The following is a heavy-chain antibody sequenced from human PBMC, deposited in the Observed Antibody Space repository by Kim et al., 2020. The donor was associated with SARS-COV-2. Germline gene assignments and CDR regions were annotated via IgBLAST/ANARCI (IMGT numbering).Heavy chain of an antibody. Sequence: ASVKVSCKASGYTFTGYYMHWVRQAPGQGLEWMGWINPNSGGTNYAQKFQGRVTMTRDTSISTAYMELSRLRSDDTAVYYCAISLDTAMVDAFDIWGQGTMVTVSS. J-gene: IGHJ3*02. CDR3: AISLDTAMVDAFDI. CDR1: GYTFTGYY. CDR2: INPNSGGT. D-gene: IGHD5-18*01. V-gene: IGHV1-2*02.